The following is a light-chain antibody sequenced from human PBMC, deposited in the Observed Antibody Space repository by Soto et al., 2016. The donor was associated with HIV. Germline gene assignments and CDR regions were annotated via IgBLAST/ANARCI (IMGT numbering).Light chain of an antibody. V-gene: IGKV1-12*01. J-gene: IGKJ3*01. CDR2: AAS. CDR3: QQANTFPLT. Sequence: DIQMTQSPSSVSASVGDRVSITCRASQRIGNLLAWYHQIPGRAPKLLISAASNLQSGVPSRFSGSGSGTDFSLTITTLQPEDFGSYYCQQANTFPLTFGSGTKVDI. CDR1: QRIGNL.